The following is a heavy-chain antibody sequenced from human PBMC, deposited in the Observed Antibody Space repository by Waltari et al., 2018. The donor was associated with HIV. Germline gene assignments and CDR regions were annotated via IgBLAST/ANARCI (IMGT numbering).Heavy chain of an antibody. CDR2: ISNSGGST. J-gene: IGHJ4*02. CDR3: AKDLSSISMIIPRSYFDY. CDR1: GFTFSSYA. D-gene: IGHD3-22*01. Sequence: EVQLLESGGGLVQPGGSLRLSCAASGFTFSSYAMSWVRQAPGKGLEGVSAISNSGGSTYYADSVKGRFSISRDNAKNTLYLKMNSLRDEDTAVYYCAKDLSSISMIIPRSYFDYWGQGTLVTVSS. V-gene: IGHV3-23*01.